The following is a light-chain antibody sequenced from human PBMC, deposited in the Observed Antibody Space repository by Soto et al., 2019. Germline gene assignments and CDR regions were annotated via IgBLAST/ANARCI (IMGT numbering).Light chain of an antibody. CDR1: QSVSSSY. J-gene: IGKJ1*01. Sequence: EIVLTQSPGTLSLSPGERATLSCRASQSVSSSYLAWYQQKPGQAPRLLIYGASSRATGIPDRFSGSGSGTDFTLTISRLEPEDFAVYYCQQYGXSPVTFGQGXKVDIK. CDR3: QQYGXSPVT. CDR2: GAS. V-gene: IGKV3-20*01.